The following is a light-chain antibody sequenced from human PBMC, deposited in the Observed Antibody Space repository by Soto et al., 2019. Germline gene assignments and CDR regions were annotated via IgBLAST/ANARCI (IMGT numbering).Light chain of an antibody. J-gene: IGKJ2*01. CDR1: QTIPTGL. CDR2: GAS. Sequence: DILLTQFPGTLSLSPGERATLYCRASQTIPTGLLAWFQQKSGHAPSLLIYGASTRATGIPGRIRGSGSGTEFTHTISRVEPEDFAVYYCQQYDTSPVTFGQGTKLEI. V-gene: IGKV3-20*01. CDR3: QQYDTSPVT.